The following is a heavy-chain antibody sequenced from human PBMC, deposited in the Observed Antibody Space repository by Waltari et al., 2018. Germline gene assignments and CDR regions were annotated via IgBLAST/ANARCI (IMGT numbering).Heavy chain of an antibody. V-gene: IGHV4-39*07. CDR1: GGSISSSSYY. CDR3: ATHNIFGVVITVFDY. D-gene: IGHD3-3*02. CDR2: IYYSGRT. J-gene: IGHJ4*02. Sequence: QLHLQDSGPGLVKPSDTLSLTCTFSGGSISSSSYYWGWIRKPPGKGLECVGGIYYSGRTFYNQYLNSRFTRSVDTSKNQFSLKLSSVTAAGTAVYYCATHNIFGVVITVFDYWGQGTLVTVSS.